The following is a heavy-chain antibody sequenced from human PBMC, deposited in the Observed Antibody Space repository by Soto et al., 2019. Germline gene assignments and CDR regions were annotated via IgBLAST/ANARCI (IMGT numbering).Heavy chain of an antibody. CDR1: GFTFSSYS. CDR2: ISNSSSYI. J-gene: IGHJ4*02. D-gene: IGHD3-22*01. CDR3: AIYYYDSSGYPPA. V-gene: IGHV3-21*01. Sequence: XXSLRLYFAASGFTFSSYSMYWVHQVPGKGLEWVSSISNSSSYIYYADSVKGRFTISRDNAKNSLYLQMNSLRAEDTAVYYCAIYYYDSSGYPPAWGQGTLVTVSS.